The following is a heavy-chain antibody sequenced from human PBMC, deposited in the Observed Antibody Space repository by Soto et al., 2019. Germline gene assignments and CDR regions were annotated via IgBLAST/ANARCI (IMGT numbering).Heavy chain of an antibody. CDR3: AREGGSSGYPGWFDP. Sequence: PSETLSLTCTVSGGSVSSSNYYWSWIRQPPGKGLEWIAYIYYGGGTKYNPSLKSRVTVSVDTSKNQSSLKLSSVTAADTAVYYCAREGGSSGYPGWFDPWGQGTLVTVSS. D-gene: IGHD3-22*01. V-gene: IGHV4-61*01. CDR2: IYYGGGT. J-gene: IGHJ5*02. CDR1: GGSVSSSNYY.